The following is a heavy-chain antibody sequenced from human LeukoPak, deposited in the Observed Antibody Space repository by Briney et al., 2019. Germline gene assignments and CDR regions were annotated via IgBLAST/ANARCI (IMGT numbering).Heavy chain of an antibody. CDR3: ALMVRGVILPHYYYYGMDV. V-gene: IGHV1-69*13. CDR2: IIPIFGTA. J-gene: IGHJ6*02. D-gene: IGHD3-10*01. Sequence: SVKVSCKASGGTFSSYAISWVRQAPGQGLEWMGGIIPIFGTANYAQKFQGRVTITADESTSTAYMELSSLRSEDTAVYYCALMVRGVILPHYYYYGMDVWGQGTTVTVSS. CDR1: GGTFSSYA.